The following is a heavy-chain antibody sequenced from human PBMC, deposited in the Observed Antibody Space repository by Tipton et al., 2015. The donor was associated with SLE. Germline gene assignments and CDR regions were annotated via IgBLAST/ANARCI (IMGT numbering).Heavy chain of an antibody. CDR1: GGSIRSSSYY. V-gene: IGHV4-39*07. J-gene: IGHJ4*02. CDR2: IYSSGNT. Sequence: TLSLTCTVSGGSIRSSSYYWGWIRQPPGKGLEWIGSIYSSGNTYYNPSLKSRVTISVDTSKTQFSVKLTSLTAADTAVYYCARGQDYDFWSGYHPKGAFDYWGQGTLVTVSS. CDR3: ARGQDYDFWSGYHPKGAFDY. D-gene: IGHD3-3*01.